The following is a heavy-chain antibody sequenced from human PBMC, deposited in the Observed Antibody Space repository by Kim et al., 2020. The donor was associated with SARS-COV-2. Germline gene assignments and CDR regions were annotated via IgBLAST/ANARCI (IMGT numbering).Heavy chain of an antibody. CDR3: ATTQRGVIFPTYYYYYGMDV. J-gene: IGHJ6*02. Sequence: ASVKVSCKVSGYTLTELSMHWVRQAPGKGLEWMGGFDPEDGETIYAQKFQGRVTMTEDTSTDTAYMELSSLRSEDTAVYYCATTQRGVIFPTYYYYYGMDVWGQGTTVTVSS. CDR1: GYTLTELS. D-gene: IGHD3-10*01. V-gene: IGHV1-24*01. CDR2: FDPEDGET.